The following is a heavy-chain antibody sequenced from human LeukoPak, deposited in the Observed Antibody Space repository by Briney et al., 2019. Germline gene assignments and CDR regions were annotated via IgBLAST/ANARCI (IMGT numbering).Heavy chain of an antibody. J-gene: IGHJ4*02. D-gene: IGHD3-22*01. CDR1: GYTLTELS. CDR3: ATDYYDSSGAIDY. CDR2: FDPEDGET. V-gene: IGHV1-24*01. Sequence: ASVKVSCKVSGYTLTELSMHWVRQAPGKGLEWMGGFDPEDGETIYAQKFRGRVTMTEDTSTDTAYMELSSLRSEDTAVYYCATDYYDSSGAIDYWGQGTLVTVSS.